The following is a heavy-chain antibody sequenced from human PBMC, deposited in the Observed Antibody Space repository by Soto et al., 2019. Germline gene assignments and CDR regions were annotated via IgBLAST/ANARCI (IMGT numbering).Heavy chain of an antibody. CDR3: ARDPIGGGAPYYFDY. V-gene: IGHV1-2*02. CDR2: INPDTGGA. J-gene: IGHJ4*02. Sequence: ASVKVSCKAYGYTFTAYYIYWVRQTPGQGLEWMGGINPDTGGADIAPKFQGKITMTRDTSINTAYMQLPRLTSDDTAVYYCARDPIGGGAPYYFDYWSQGTLVTAPQ. CDR1: GYTFTAYY. D-gene: IGHD3-16*01.